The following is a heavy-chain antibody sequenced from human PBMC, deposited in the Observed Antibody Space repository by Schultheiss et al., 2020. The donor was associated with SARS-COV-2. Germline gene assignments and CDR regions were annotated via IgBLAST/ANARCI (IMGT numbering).Heavy chain of an antibody. Sequence: ASVKVSCKASGGTFSSYTISWVRQAPGQGLEWMGRINPNSGGTNYAQKFQGRVTMTRDTSISTAYMELSRLRSDDTAVYYCARGHDSGYFAYWGQGTLVTVSS. CDR1: GGTFSSYT. J-gene: IGHJ4*02. CDR2: INPNSGGT. V-gene: IGHV1-2*02. CDR3: ARGHDSGYFAY. D-gene: IGHD3-22*01.